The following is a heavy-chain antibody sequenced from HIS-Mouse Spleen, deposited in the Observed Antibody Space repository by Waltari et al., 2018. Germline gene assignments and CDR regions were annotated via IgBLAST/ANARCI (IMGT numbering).Heavy chain of an antibody. CDR3: ARGQSSSWYGDYYYGMDV. CDR2: INHSEST. D-gene: IGHD6-13*01. Sequence: VQLQQWGAGLLKPSETLSLTCAVYGGSFSGYYWSWIRQPPGKGLEWIGEINHSESTNYNPSLKSRVTISVDTSKNQFSLKLSSVTAADTAVYYCARGQSSSWYGDYYYGMDVWGQGTTVTVSS. V-gene: IGHV4-34*01. J-gene: IGHJ6*02. CDR1: GGSFSGYY.